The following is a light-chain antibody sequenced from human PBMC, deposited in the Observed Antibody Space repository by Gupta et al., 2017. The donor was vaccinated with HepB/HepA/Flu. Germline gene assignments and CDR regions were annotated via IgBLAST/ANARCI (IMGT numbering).Light chain of an antibody. CDR1: QSVTY. Sequence: EIVLTQSPGTLSLSPGERATLSCGASQSVTYLAWYQQKPGQAPRLLIYGVSSRAAGIPDRFSGSGSGTDFTLTISRLEPEDLAVYYCQQYGSSISFGGGTKVEIK. CDR2: GVS. V-gene: IGKV3-20*01. CDR3: QQYGSSIS. J-gene: IGKJ4*01.